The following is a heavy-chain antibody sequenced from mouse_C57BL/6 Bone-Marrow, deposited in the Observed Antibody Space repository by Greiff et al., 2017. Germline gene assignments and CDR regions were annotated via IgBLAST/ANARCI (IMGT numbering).Heavy chain of an antibody. J-gene: IGHJ4*01. CDR3: ARHEGGMDY. Sequence: EVMLVESGGGLVQPGGSLKLSCAASGFTFSDYYMYWVRQTPEKRLEWVAYISNGGGSTYYPDTVKGRFTISRDNAKNTLYLQMSRLKSEDTAMYYCARHEGGMDYWGQGTSVTVSS. CDR2: ISNGGGST. V-gene: IGHV5-12*01. CDR1: GFTFSDYY.